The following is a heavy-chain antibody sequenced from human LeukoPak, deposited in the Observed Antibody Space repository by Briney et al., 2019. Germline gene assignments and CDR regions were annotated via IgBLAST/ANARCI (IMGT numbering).Heavy chain of an antibody. V-gene: IGHV4-4*02. J-gene: IGHJ3*02. CDR1: GGSISSSNW. D-gene: IGHD1-14*01. CDR2: ILHSGRT. CDR3: ARGDNPDHDAFDI. Sequence: PSETLSLTCAVSGGSISSSNWWSWVRQPPGKGLEWIGEILHSGRTNYNPSLKSRVTISIDMSKNQFSLNLRSVTAADTAVYYCARGDNPDHDAFDIWGQGTMVTVSS.